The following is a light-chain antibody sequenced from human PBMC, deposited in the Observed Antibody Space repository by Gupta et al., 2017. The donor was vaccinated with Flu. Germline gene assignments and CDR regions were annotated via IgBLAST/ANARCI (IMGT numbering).Light chain of an antibody. CDR1: SGNIASNY. CDR2: EDS. CDR3: QSHDSDTVV. V-gene: IGLV6-57*03. Sequence: NFLLTQPPSVSDSPGKTITISCTRSSGNIASNYVQWYQRRPGSAPTTVIYEDSRRPSGVPDRFSGSIDSSSNFASLTISGLKTEDEADYFCQSHDSDTVVFGGGTKLTVL. J-gene: IGLJ2*01.